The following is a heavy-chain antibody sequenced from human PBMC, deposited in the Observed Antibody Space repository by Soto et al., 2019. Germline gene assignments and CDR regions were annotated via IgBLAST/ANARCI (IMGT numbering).Heavy chain of an antibody. CDR2: IIPIFGTA. D-gene: IGHD3-22*01. Sequence: ASVKVSCKASGGTFSSYAISWVRQAPGQGLEWMGGIIPIFGTANYAQKFQGRVTITADESTSTAYMELSSLRSEDTAVYYCARATRSENYDSSGYSFLFDYWGQGTLVTVSS. V-gene: IGHV1-69*13. CDR3: ARATRSENYDSSGYSFLFDY. J-gene: IGHJ4*02. CDR1: GGTFSSYA.